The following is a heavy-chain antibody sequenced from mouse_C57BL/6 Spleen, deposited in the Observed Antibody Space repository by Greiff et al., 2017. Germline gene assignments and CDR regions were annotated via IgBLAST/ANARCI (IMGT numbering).Heavy chain of an antibody. CDR2: INPNNGGT. D-gene: IGHD2-1*01. Sequence: VQLQQSGPELVKPGASVKISCKASGYTFTDYYMNWVKQSHGKSLEWIGDINPNNGGTSYNQKFKGKATLTVDKSSSTAYMELRSLTSEDSAVYYCERGGNYGYWGQGTTLTVSS. J-gene: IGHJ2*01. V-gene: IGHV1-26*01. CDR1: GYTFTDYY. CDR3: ERGGNYGY.